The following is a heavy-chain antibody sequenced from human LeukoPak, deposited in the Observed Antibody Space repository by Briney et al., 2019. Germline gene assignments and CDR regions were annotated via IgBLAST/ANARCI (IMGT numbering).Heavy chain of an antibody. V-gene: IGHV1-46*01. D-gene: IGHD6-19*01. CDR1: GYTFTSYY. Sequence: ASVKVSCKASGYTFTSYYMHWVRQAPGQGLEWMGIVNPSGGSTSYAQKFQGRVNMTRDMSTSTVYMELSSLRSEDTAVYYCARPRLVQGKYDAFDIWGQGTMVTVSS. CDR3: ARPRLVQGKYDAFDI. CDR2: VNPSGGST. J-gene: IGHJ3*02.